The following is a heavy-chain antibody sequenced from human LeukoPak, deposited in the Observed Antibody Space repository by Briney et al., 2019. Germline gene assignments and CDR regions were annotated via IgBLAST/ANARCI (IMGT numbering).Heavy chain of an antibody. CDR2: IYTSGST. CDR1: GYSINSGYH. V-gene: IGHV4-61*02. D-gene: IGHD4-17*01. J-gene: IGHJ4*02. Sequence: SETLSLTCSVSGYSINSGYHWGWIRQPAGKGLEWIGRIYTSGSTNYNPSLKSRVTISVDTYKNQFSLKLSSVTAADTAVYYCARTYGDYAFDYWGQGTLVTVSS. CDR3: ARTYGDYAFDY.